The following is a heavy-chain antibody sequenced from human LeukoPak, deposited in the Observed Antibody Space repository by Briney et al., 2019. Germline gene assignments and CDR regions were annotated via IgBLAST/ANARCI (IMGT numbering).Heavy chain of an antibody. CDR3: ARADQGGLNWFDP. Sequence: SVKVSCKASGGTFSSYTISWVRQAPGQGLEWMGGIIPIFGTANYAQKFQGRVTITTDESTSTAYMELSSLRSEDTAVYYCARADQGGLNWFDPWGQGTLVTVSS. V-gene: IGHV1-69*05. CDR1: GGTFSSYT. CDR2: IIPIFGTA. J-gene: IGHJ5*02. D-gene: IGHD2-15*01.